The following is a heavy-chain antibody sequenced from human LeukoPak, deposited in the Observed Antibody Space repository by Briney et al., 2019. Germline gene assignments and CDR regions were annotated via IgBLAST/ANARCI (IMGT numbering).Heavy chain of an antibody. J-gene: IGHJ4*02. Sequence: PGGSLRLSCAASGFTFSSYGMHWVRQAPGKGLEWVAVISYDGSNKYYADSVKGRFTISRDNSKNTLYLQMNSLRAEDTAVYYCAKDVNSNDYDILTGYYLTGPAFDYWGQGTLVTVSS. CDR2: ISYDGSNK. V-gene: IGHV3-30*18. D-gene: IGHD3-9*01. CDR3: AKDVNSNDYDILTGYYLTGPAFDY. CDR1: GFTFSSYG.